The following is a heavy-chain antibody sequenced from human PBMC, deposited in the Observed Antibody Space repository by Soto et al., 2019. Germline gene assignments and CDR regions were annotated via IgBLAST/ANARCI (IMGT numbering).Heavy chain of an antibody. V-gene: IGHV4-4*07. Sequence: ETLSLTCHVSGGSISSYYWNWIRQPAGKGLEWIGRIHTSGSTNYNPALKSRVTMSVDTSKNQFSLKLSSVTAADTAVFYCTRWNRYGLDYWGQGTLVTVYS. CDR2: IHTSGST. J-gene: IGHJ4*02. CDR1: GGSISSYY. D-gene: IGHD5-18*01. CDR3: TRWNRYGLDY.